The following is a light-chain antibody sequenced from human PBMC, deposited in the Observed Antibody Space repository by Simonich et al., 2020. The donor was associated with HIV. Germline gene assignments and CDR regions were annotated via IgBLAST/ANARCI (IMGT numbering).Light chain of an antibody. V-gene: IGKV3D-20*01. Sequence: EIVMTLSPGTLSLSPGERATLSCRASQSVSSSYLAWYQQKPGLAPRLLIYDASSRATGIPDRFSGSGSGTDFTLTISRLEPEDFAVYYCQQYGSSPTFGPGTKVDIK. CDR2: DAS. J-gene: IGKJ3*01. CDR1: QSVSSSY. CDR3: QQYGSSPT.